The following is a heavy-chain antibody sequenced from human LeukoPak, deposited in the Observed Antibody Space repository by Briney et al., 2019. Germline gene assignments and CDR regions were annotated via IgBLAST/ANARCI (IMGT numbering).Heavy chain of an antibody. CDR3: ARAEPYGDYDI. CDR1: GFTFSSYW. CDR2: INSDGSST. V-gene: IGHV3-74*01. J-gene: IGHJ4*02. Sequence: AGGSLRLPCAASGFTFSSYWMHWVRQAPGKGLVWVSRINSDGSSTSYADSVKGRFTISRDNAKNTLYLQMNSLRAEDTAVYYCARAEPYGDYDIWGQGTLVTVSS. D-gene: IGHD4-17*01.